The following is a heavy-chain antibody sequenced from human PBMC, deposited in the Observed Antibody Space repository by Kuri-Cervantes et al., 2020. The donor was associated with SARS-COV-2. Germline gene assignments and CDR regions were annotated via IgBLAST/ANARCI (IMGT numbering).Heavy chain of an antibody. CDR1: GFTFSSYG. V-gene: IGHV3-33*01. J-gene: IGHJ4*02. D-gene: IGHD6-13*01. CDR3: ARDSSIIPRDFDY. Sequence: GESLKISCAASGFTFSSYGMHWVRQAPGKGLEWVAVIWYDGSNKYYADSVKGRFTTSRDNSKNTLYLQMNSLRAEDTAVYYCARDSSIIPRDFDYWGQGTLVTVSS. CDR2: IWYDGSNK.